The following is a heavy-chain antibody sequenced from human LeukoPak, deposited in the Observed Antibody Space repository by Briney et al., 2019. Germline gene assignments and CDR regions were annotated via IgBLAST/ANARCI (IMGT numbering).Heavy chain of an antibody. V-gene: IGHV1-69*13. Sequence: SVKVSCKASGGTFSSYAISWVRQAPGQGLEWMGGIIPIFGTANYAQKFQGRVTITADESTSTAYMELSSLRSEDTAVYYCAREVRGRYQLLPDDDAFDIWGQGTMVTVSS. CDR3: AREVRGRYQLLPDDDAFDI. CDR1: GGTFSSYA. CDR2: IIPIFGTA. D-gene: IGHD2-2*01. J-gene: IGHJ3*02.